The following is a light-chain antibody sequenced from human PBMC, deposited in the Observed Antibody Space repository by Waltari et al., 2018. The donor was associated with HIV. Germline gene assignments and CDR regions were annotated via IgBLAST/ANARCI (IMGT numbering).Light chain of an antibody. CDR3: QAWDSSAVYV. J-gene: IGLJ1*01. Sequence: SYELSQIPSVSVSPGQTASIPCSGDQLGDKYVSWYQQKPGQSPVVVMYQDNERPSGNPERFSGSNSGNTATLTISGAQAMDEAEYYCQAWDSSAVYVFGTGTKVTVL. CDR2: QDN. CDR1: QLGDKY. V-gene: IGLV3-1*01.